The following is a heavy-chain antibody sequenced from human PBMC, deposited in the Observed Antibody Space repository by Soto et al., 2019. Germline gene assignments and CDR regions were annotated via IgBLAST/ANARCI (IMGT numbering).Heavy chain of an antibody. D-gene: IGHD2-21*02. J-gene: IGHJ1*01. CDR3: ARVGEYCGGACPQYFQH. V-gene: IGHV1-24*01. Sequence: ASVKVSCKVSGYILTELSIHWVRQAPGEGLEWMGRFDPEDGIANYAQRFQGRVTITADESTGTAYMELSSLRSEDTAVYYCARVGEYCGGACPQYFQHWGQGTLVTVSS. CDR2: FDPEDGIA. CDR1: GYILTELS.